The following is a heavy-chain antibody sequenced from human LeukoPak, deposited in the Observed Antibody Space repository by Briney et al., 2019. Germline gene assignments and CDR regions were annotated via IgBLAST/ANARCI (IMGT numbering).Heavy chain of an antibody. V-gene: IGHV3-48*03. J-gene: IGHJ3*02. Sequence: GGSLRLSCAASGFTFSSYEMNWVRQAPGKGLEWVSYISSSGSTIYYADSVKGRFTISRDNAKNSLYLQMNSLRAEDTAVYYCARSPRYFDWCPAFDIWGQGTMVTVSS. D-gene: IGHD3-9*01. CDR1: GFTFSSYE. CDR3: ARSPRYFDWCPAFDI. CDR2: ISSSGSTI.